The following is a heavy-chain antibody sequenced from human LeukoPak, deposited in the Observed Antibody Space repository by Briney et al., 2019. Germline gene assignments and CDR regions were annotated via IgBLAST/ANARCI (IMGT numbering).Heavy chain of an antibody. D-gene: IGHD5-12*01. J-gene: IGHJ5*02. CDR1: GGSISSYY. Sequence: MTSETLSLTCTVSGGSISSYYWSWIRQPAGKGLEWIGRIYTSGSTNYNPSLKSRVTMSVDTSKDQFSLKLSSVTAADTAVYYCARDGGEGYSGYDYGYNWFDPWGQGTLVTVSS. V-gene: IGHV4-4*07. CDR3: ARDGGEGYSGYDYGYNWFDP. CDR2: IYTSGST.